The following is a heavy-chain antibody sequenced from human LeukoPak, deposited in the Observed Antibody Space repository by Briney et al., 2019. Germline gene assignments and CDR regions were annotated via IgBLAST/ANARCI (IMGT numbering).Heavy chain of an antibody. CDR1: GGSLSSYY. D-gene: IGHD3-16*01. CDR2: IYYSGST. CDR3: ARFRGYDAFDI. J-gene: IGHJ3*02. Sequence: PSETLSLTCTVSGGSLSSYYWSWIRQPPGKGLEWIGYIYYSGSTNYNPSLKSRVTISVDTSKNQCSLKLSSVTAADTAVYYCARFRGYDAFDIWGQGTMVTVSS. V-gene: IGHV4-59*01.